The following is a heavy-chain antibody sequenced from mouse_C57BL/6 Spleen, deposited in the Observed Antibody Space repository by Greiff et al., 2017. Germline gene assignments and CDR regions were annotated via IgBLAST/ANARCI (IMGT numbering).Heavy chain of an antibody. Sequence: EVQGVESGGGLVKPGGSLKLSCAASGFTFSSYSMSWVRQTPEKRLEWVATISGGGGNTYYPDSVKGRFTISRDNAKNTLYLQMSSLRSEDTALYYGARRDGNLAWFAYWGQGTLVTVSA. CDR2: ISGGGGNT. CDR1: GFTFSSYS. V-gene: IGHV5-9*01. CDR3: ARRDGNLAWFAY. J-gene: IGHJ3*01. D-gene: IGHD2-1*01.